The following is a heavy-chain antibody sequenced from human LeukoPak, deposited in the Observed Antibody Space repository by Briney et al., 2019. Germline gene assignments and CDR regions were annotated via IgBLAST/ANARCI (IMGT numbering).Heavy chain of an antibody. D-gene: IGHD2-15*01. CDR3: ARRISGAWFDP. CDR1: GFFISNGYY. CDR2: INHSGGT. V-gene: IGHV4-38-2*02. Sequence: SETLSLTCSVPGFFISNGYYWGWIRQPPGKGLDWIGIINHSGGTYYNPSLKSRVTMSVDTSKNQFSLKLSSVTAADTALYYCARRISGAWFDPWGQGTLVTVSS. J-gene: IGHJ5*02.